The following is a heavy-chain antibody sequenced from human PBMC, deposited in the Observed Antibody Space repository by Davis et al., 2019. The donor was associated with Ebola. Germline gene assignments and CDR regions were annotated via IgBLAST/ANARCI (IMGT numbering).Heavy chain of an antibody. V-gene: IGHV1-18*01. Sequence: ASVKVSCKASGYTFTTYIITWVRQALGQGFEWSGSISNYNGKTDYAQRLQGRVTMTTDTSTSTAYMELRSLRSDDTAVYYCARDFGMIAAAGASDYWGQGTLVTVSS. J-gene: IGHJ4*02. D-gene: IGHD6-13*01. CDR1: GYTFTTYI. CDR3: ARDFGMIAAAGASDY. CDR2: ISNYNGKT.